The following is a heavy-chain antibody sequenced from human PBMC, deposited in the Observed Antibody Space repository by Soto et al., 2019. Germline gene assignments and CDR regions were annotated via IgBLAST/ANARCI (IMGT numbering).Heavy chain of an antibody. Sequence: QVQLVESGGGVVQPGRSLRLSCAASGFTFSSYGMHWVRQAPGKGLEWVAVISYDGSNKYYADSVKGRFTISRDNSKNTLYLQMNSLRAEDTAVYYCAKDWDSSGWPEYWGQGTLVTGSS. CDR1: GFTFSSYG. D-gene: IGHD6-19*01. CDR3: AKDWDSSGWPEY. CDR2: ISYDGSNK. V-gene: IGHV3-30*18. J-gene: IGHJ4*02.